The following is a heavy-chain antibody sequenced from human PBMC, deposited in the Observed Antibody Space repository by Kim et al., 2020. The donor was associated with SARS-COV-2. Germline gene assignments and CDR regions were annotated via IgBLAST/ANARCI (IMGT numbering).Heavy chain of an antibody. V-gene: IGHV1-2*02. D-gene: IGHD2-15*01. CDR3: ARTGYCSGGSCYIGEENWFDP. CDR1: GYTFTGYY. CDR2: INPNSGGT. J-gene: IGHJ5*02. Sequence: ASVKVSCKASGYTFTGYYMHWVRQAPRQGLEWMGWINPNSGGTNYAQKFQGRVTMPRDTSISTAYMELSRLRSDDTAVYYCARTGYCSGGSCYIGEENWFDPWGQGTLVTVSS.